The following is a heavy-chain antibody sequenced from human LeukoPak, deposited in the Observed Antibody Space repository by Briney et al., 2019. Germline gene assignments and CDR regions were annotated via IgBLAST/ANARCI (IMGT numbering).Heavy chain of an antibody. Sequence: SVKVSCKASGGTFSSYAISWVRQAPGQGLEWMGGIIPIFGTANYAQKFQGRVTITTDESTSTAYMELSSLRSEDTAVYYCARDARPQQLAIDYWGQGTLVTVSS. D-gene: IGHD6-13*01. CDR3: ARDARPQQLAIDY. CDR1: GGTFSSYA. J-gene: IGHJ4*02. V-gene: IGHV1-69*05. CDR2: IIPIFGTA.